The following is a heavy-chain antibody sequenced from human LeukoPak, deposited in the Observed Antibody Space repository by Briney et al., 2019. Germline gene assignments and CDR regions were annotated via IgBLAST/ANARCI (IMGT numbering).Heavy chain of an antibody. CDR1: GFTVSSNY. J-gene: IGHJ4*02. Sequence: GGSLRLSCAASGFTVSSNYMTWVRQAPGKGLEWVSTISGSGGSTYNADSVKGRFTIFRDNSKNTLYLQMNSLRAEDTAVYYCAKASSDSSGWSYYWGQGTLVTVSS. D-gene: IGHD6-19*01. CDR3: AKASSDSSGWSYY. V-gene: IGHV3-23*01. CDR2: ISGSGGST.